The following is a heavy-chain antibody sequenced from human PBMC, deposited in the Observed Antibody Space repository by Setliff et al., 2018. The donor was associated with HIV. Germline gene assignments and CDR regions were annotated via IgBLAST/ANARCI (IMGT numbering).Heavy chain of an antibody. J-gene: IGHJ4*02. CDR3: AREGGSTVAHSPLDY. D-gene: IGHD4-17*01. Sequence: ASVKVSCKASGGTFNSYAIKWVRQAPGQGLECMGEIIPILGIASYAQKFQGRVTFSADTSTSTAYMELSGLRSEDTAVYYCAREGGSTVAHSPLDYWGQGSPVTVSS. V-gene: IGHV1-69*10. CDR2: IIPILGIA. CDR1: GGTFNSYA.